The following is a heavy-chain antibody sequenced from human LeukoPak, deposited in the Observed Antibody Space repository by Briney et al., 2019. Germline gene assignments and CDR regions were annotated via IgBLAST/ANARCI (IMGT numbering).Heavy chain of an antibody. J-gene: IGHJ5*02. CDR3: ATGGRYCSSTSCYLGWFDP. CDR1: GYTLTELS. Sequence: GASVKVSCKVSGYTLTELSMHWVRQAPGKGLEWMGGFDSEDGETIYAQKFQGRVTMTEDTSTDTAYMELSSLRSEDTAVYYCATGGRYCSSTSCYLGWFDPWGQGTLVTVSS. V-gene: IGHV1-24*01. CDR2: FDSEDGET. D-gene: IGHD2-2*01.